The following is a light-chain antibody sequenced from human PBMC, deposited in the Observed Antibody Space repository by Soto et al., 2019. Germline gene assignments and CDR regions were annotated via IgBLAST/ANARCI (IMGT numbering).Light chain of an antibody. Sequence: DIVMTQTPDSLAVSLGERATINCKSSQSVLYSSNNKNYLAWYQQKPGQPPKLLIYWASTRESGVPDRFSGSGSGTDFTLTISSLQAEDVAVSYFQQYYSTPPTFGQATKLEIK. V-gene: IGKV4-1*01. J-gene: IGKJ2*01. CDR2: WAS. CDR3: QQYYSTPPT. CDR1: QSVLYSSNNKNY.